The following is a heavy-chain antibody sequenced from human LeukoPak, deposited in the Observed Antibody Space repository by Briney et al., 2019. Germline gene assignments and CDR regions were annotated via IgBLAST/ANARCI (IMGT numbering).Heavy chain of an antibody. CDR2: ISAYNGNT. Sequence: AASVKVSCQTSGYTFTDFYMHWVRQAPGQGLEWMGWISAYNGNTNYAQKLQGRVTMTTDTSTSTAYMELRSLRSDDTAVYYCARAGIAAAGWFDPWGQGTLVTVSS. J-gene: IGHJ5*02. CDR1: GYTFTDFY. CDR3: ARAGIAAAGWFDP. V-gene: IGHV1-18*04. D-gene: IGHD6-13*01.